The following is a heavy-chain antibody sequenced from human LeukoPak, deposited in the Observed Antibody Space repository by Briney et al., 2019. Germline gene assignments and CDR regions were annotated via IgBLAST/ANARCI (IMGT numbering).Heavy chain of an antibody. CDR1: GSTFSSYA. J-gene: IGHJ4*02. Sequence: ASVKVSCKASGSTFSSYAISWVRQAPGQGLEWMGRIIPILGIANYAQKFQGRVTITADKSTSTAYMELSSLRSEDTAVYYCARVSSNSRGDYFDYWGQGTLVTVSS. D-gene: IGHD4-23*01. CDR3: ARVSSNSRGDYFDY. V-gene: IGHV1-69*04. CDR2: IIPILGIA.